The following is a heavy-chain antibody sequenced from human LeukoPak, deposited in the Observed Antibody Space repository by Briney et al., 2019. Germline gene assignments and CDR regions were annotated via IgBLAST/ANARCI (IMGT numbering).Heavy chain of an antibody. D-gene: IGHD2-2*01. J-gene: IGHJ3*02. V-gene: IGHV4-39*01. CDR2: IYYSGNS. CDR1: GGSISSSSYY. CDR3: ARKCSTTSCYERDAFDI. Sequence: SETLSLTCTVSGGSISSSSYYWGWIRQPPGKGLEWIGSIYYSGNSYYNPSLKSRVTISVDTSKNQFSLKLTPVTAADTAVYYCARKCSTTSCYERDAFDIWGQGTMVTVSS.